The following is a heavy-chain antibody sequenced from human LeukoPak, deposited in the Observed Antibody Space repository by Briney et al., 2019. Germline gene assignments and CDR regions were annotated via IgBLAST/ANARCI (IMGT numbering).Heavy chain of an antibody. J-gene: IGHJ4*02. D-gene: IGHD1-20*01. CDR3: ATVLTGTTTGHY. CDR2: FDPEQGET. Sequence: ASVKVSCKASGYTFTSYGITWVRQAPGQGREWMGGFDPEQGETIYAQEFQGRVSMPEDTSTDTAYMELSSLRSEDTAVYYCATVLTGTTTGHYWGQGTLVIVSS. V-gene: IGHV1-24*01. CDR1: GYTFTSYG.